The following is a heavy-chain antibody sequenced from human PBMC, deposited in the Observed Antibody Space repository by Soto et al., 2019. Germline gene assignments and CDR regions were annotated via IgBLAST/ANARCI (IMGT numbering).Heavy chain of an antibody. Sequence: PGGSLRLSCAASGFTFSSYAMSLVRQAPGKGLEWVSAFSGSGGSTYYADSVKGRFTISRDNSKNTLYLQMNSLRAEDTAVYYCATFPIVVVTARYDYWGQGTTLTVSS. V-gene: IGHV3-23*01. CDR2: FSGSGGST. J-gene: IGHJ4*02. D-gene: IGHD2-21*02. CDR3: ATFPIVVVTARYDY. CDR1: GFTFSSYA.